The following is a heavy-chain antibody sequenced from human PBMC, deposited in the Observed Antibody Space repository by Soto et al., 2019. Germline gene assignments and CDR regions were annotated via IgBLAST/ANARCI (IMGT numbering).Heavy chain of an antibody. CDR1: GLKFSDYW. J-gene: IGHJ4*02. D-gene: IGHD3-16*02. CDR2: IKHDTSEA. V-gene: IGHV3-7*03. CDR3: ARDGLLFSGPYRPSRFDY. Sequence: LRLSCAASGLKFSDYWMSWVRQAPGKGLEWVGNIKHDTSEAHYADSVKGRFTITRDNIKNFLFLQMNGLRSDDTASYYCARDGLLFSGPYRPSRFDYWGLGTLVTVSS.